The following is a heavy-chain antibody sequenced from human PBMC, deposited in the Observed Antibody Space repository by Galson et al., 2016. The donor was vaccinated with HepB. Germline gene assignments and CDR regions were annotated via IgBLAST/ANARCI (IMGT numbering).Heavy chain of an antibody. D-gene: IGHD6-19*01. CDR2: MYTSGST. Sequence: TLSLTCTVSGGSISSGYYYWNWIRQPAGKELEWIGRMYTSGSTKYNPSLKSRVTISIDTSKNQFSLRLSSVTAAGTAVYYCARAISSGWHGHPFDSWGQGTLVTVSS. CDR1: GGSISSGYYY. CDR3: ARAISSGWHGHPFDS. J-gene: IGHJ4*02. V-gene: IGHV4-61*02.